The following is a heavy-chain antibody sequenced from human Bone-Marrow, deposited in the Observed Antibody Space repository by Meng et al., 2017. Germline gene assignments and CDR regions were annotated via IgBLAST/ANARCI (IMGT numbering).Heavy chain of an antibody. Sequence: ASVKVSCKASGYTFTSYAMHWVRQAPGQRLEWMGWINAGNGNTKYSQKFQGRVTITRDTSISTAYMELSRLRSDDTAVYYCARDPVLRYFDWLLYQNYYFDYWGQGTLVTVSS. CDR1: GYTFTSYA. CDR2: INAGNGNT. V-gene: IGHV1-3*01. J-gene: IGHJ4*02. CDR3: ARDPVLRYFDWLLYQNYYFDY. D-gene: IGHD3-9*01.